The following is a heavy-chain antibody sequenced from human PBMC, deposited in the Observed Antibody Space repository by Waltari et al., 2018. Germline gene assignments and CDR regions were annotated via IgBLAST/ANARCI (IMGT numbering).Heavy chain of an antibody. J-gene: IGHJ4*02. V-gene: IGHV4-38-2*01. Sequence: QVQLQESGPGLVKPSETLSLTCAVSGYSISSGYYWGWIRQPPGKGLEWLGSIYHSWSTYSTPSLNSRGTISVCTSKNQFSLKLSSVTAADTAVYYCARDLAYCGGDCYYDYWGQGTLVTVSS. CDR1: GYSISSGYY. CDR2: IYHSWST. CDR3: ARDLAYCGGDCYYDY. D-gene: IGHD2-21*01.